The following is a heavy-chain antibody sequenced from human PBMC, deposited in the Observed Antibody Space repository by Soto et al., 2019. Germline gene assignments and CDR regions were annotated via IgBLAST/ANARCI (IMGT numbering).Heavy chain of an antibody. CDR1: GYSLSNLC. CDR3: ARPMDV. J-gene: IGHJ6*02. V-gene: IGHV5-51*01. CDR2: IYPGDSDT. Sequence: GESLKNSLKGFGYSLSNLCIGWVRQMPGKGLEWMGIIYPGDSDTRYSPSFQGQVTISADKSSNTAYLQWSSLKASDTAIYYCARPMDVWGQGTTVTVSS.